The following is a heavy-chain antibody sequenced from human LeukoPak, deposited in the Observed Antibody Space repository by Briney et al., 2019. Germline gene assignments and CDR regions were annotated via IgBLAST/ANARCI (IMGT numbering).Heavy chain of an antibody. V-gene: IGHV1-69*13. J-gene: IGHJ4*02. Sequence: SVKVSCKVSGYTLTELSMHWVRQAPGKGLEWMGGIIPIFGTANYAQKFQGRVTITADESTSTAYMELSSLRSEDTAVYYCARAVYRYYYGSGRYSDFDYWGQGTLVTVSS. CDR3: ARAVYRYYYGSGRYSDFDY. D-gene: IGHD3-10*01. CDR2: IIPIFGTA. CDR1: GYTLTELS.